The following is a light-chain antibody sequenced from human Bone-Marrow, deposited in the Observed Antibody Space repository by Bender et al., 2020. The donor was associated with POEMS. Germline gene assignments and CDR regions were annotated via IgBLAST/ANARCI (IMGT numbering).Light chain of an antibody. CDR2: EVT. Sequence: QSALTQPASVSGSPGQSITISCTGTSSDIGDYNYVSWYQQHPGKAPKLMIYEVTSRPSGVPDRFSGSKSGNTASLTVSGLQAEDEADYYCCSYAGNNNGVFGGGTKLTVL. V-gene: IGLV2-8*01. J-gene: IGLJ2*01. CDR3: CSYAGNNNGV. CDR1: SSDIGDYNY.